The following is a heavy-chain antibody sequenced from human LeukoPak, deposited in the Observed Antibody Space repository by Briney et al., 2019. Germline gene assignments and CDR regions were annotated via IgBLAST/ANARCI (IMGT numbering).Heavy chain of an antibody. J-gene: IGHJ4*02. CDR1: GLTFRSYG. Sequence: PGGSLRLSCAASGLTFRSYGMHWVRQAPGKGLEWVAYIRYDGSNKFYTVSVKGRFTISRDNSKNTLYLQMNSLRSEDTGVYYCANGGGAYDVIDYWGQGTLVTVSS. CDR2: IRYDGSNK. D-gene: IGHD3-16*01. CDR3: ANGGGAYDVIDY. V-gene: IGHV3-30*02.